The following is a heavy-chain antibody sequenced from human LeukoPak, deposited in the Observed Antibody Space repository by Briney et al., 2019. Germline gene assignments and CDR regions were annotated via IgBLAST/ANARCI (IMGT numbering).Heavy chain of an antibody. D-gene: IGHD6-13*01. CDR1: GFIVSSNY. Sequence: GGSLRLSCVVSGFIVSSNYMSWVRQAPGKGLEWVSIIYSSGSTYYADSVKGRFTISRDNSKNTLYLQMNSLRAEDTAVYYCARDLMGIAYRGAFYYWGQGTLVTVSS. V-gene: IGHV3-66*01. CDR3: ARDLMGIAYRGAFYY. J-gene: IGHJ4*02. CDR2: IYSSGST.